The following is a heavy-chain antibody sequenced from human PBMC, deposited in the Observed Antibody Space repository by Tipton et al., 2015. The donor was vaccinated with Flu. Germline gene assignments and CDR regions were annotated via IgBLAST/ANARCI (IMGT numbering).Heavy chain of an antibody. CDR3: ARSGGDYGGNSGRLDY. J-gene: IGHJ4*02. V-gene: IGHV3-7*01. Sequence: SLRLSCAASGFTFSSYWMSWVRQAPGKGLEWVANIKQDGSEKYYVDSVKGRFTISRDNAKNSLYLQMNSLRAEDTAAYYCARSGGDYGGNSGRLDYWGQGDLVTVSS. CDR1: GFTFSSYW. D-gene: IGHD4-23*01. CDR2: IKQDGSEK.